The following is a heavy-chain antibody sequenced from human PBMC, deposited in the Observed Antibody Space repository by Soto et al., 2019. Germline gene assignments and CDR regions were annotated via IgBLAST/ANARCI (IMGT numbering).Heavy chain of an antibody. V-gene: IGHV1-3*01. D-gene: IGHD3-9*01. CDR1: GYTFTSYA. J-gene: IGHJ3*02. Sequence: ASVKVSCKASGYTFTSYAMHWVRQAPGQRLEWMGWINAGNGNTKYSQKFQGRVTITRDTSASTAYMELSSLRSEDTAVYYCARDSPETTYYDILTGYSWRQNAFDIWGQGTMVTVSS. CDR3: ARDSPETTYYDILTGYSWRQNAFDI. CDR2: INAGNGNT.